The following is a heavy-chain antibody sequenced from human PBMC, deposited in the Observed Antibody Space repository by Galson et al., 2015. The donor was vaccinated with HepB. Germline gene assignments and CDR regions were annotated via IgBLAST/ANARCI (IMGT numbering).Heavy chain of an antibody. CDR2: ISYDGSNK. Sequence: SLRLSCAASGFTFSSCAMHWVRQAPGKGLEWVAVISYDGSNKYYADSVKGRFTISRDNSKNTLYLQMNSLRAEDTAVYYCAREERLIGIAAAGPALFDYWGQGTLVTVSS. D-gene: IGHD6-13*01. V-gene: IGHV3-30*04. CDR1: GFTFSSCA. J-gene: IGHJ4*02. CDR3: AREERLIGIAAAGPALFDY.